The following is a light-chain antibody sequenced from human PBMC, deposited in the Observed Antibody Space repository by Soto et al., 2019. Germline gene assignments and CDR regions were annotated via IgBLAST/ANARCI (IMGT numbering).Light chain of an antibody. Sequence: DVQMTQSPSTLSASVGDRVTITCRASQGVNIWLAWYQQKPGRAPKLLIHRASILESGVPSRFSGSGSGTEFTLTISSLHPDDFATYYCQHYNSYSEAFGQGTKVDIK. V-gene: IGKV1-5*03. CDR2: RAS. J-gene: IGKJ1*01. CDR1: QGVNIW. CDR3: QHYNSYSEA.